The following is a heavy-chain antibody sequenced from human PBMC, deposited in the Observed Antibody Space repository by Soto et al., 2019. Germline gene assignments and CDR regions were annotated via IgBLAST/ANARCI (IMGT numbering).Heavy chain of an antibody. Sequence: GGSLRLSCAASGFTFSSYWMSWVRQAPGKGLEWVANIKQDGSEKYYVDSVKGRFTISRDNAKNSLYLQMNSLRAEDTAVYYCARGDRVRYYDFWSGYYTYYFDYWGQGTLVTVSS. J-gene: IGHJ4*02. D-gene: IGHD3-3*01. CDR1: GFTFSSYW. V-gene: IGHV3-7*01. CDR2: IKQDGSEK. CDR3: ARGDRVRYYDFWSGYYTYYFDY.